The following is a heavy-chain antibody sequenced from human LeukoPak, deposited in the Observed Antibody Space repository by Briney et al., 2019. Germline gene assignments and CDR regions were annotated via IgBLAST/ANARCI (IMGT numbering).Heavy chain of an antibody. V-gene: IGHV3-9*01. Sequence: GGSLRLSCAASGFTFDDYAMHWVRHAPGKGLEWVSGISWNSGSIGYADSVKGRFTISRDNAKNSLYLQMNSLRGEDRALYYCAKXXQTLWSXYXTHWGQXXXVTV. D-gene: IGHD3-3*01. CDR3: AKXXQTLWSXYXTH. CDR1: GFTFDDYA. CDR2: ISWNSGSI. J-gene: IGHJ4*02.